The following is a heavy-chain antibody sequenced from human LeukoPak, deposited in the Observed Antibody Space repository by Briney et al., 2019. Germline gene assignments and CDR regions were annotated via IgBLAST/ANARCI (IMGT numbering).Heavy chain of an antibody. CDR3: AREGDPGSGYNYGNWLDP. CDR1: GGSIKTNY. Sequence: PSETLSLTCTVSGGSIKTNYWSWIRQPPGKGLEWIGYGYYRGSTNYNPSLKSRVTISVDTSKNQFSLKLNSVTTADTAVYYCAREGDPGSGYNYGNWLDPWGQGTLVTVSS. V-gene: IGHV4-59*01. J-gene: IGHJ5*02. D-gene: IGHD5-12*01. CDR2: GYYRGST.